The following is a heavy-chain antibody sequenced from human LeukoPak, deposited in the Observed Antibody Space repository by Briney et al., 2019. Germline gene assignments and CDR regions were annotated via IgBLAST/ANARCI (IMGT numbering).Heavy chain of an antibody. CDR3: AKAPVTTCRGAFCYPFDY. D-gene: IGHD2-15*01. CDR2: ICKSGGST. V-gene: IGHV3-23*01. CDR1: GFTFRNYA. Sequence: PGGSLRLSCEASGFTFRNYAMSWVRQAPGRGLEWVSAICKSGGSTFYADSVRGRFTISRDNSRNTLFLQMNRLRPEDAAVYYCAKAPVTTCRGAFCYPFDYWGLGTLVTVSS. J-gene: IGHJ4*02.